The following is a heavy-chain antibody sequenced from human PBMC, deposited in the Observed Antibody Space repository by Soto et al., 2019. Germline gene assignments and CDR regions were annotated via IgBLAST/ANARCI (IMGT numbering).Heavy chain of an antibody. Sequence: GGSLRLSCAASGFTFSSYSMNWVRQAPGKGLEWVSSVSSSSSYIYYADSVKGRFTISRDNAKNSLYLQMNSLRAEDTAVYYCARDRPSSYYGMDVWGQGTTVTVSS. V-gene: IGHV3-21*01. CDR2: VSSSSSYI. CDR1: GFTFSSYS. J-gene: IGHJ6*02. CDR3: ARDRPSSYYGMDV.